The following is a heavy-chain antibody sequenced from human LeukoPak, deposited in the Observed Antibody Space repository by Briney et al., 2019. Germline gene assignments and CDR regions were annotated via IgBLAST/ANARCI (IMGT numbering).Heavy chain of an antibody. CDR2: ISGSGGST. J-gene: IGHJ4*02. Sequence: GGSLRLSCAASGFTFSSYAMTWVRQAPGKGLEWVSAISGSGGSTYYADFVKGRFTISRDNSKNTLYLQMNSLRAEDTAVYYCAKDGSRTVTTGSAVWGQGTLVTVSS. CDR1: GFTFSSYA. CDR3: AKDGSRTVTTGSAV. V-gene: IGHV3-23*01. D-gene: IGHD4-17*01.